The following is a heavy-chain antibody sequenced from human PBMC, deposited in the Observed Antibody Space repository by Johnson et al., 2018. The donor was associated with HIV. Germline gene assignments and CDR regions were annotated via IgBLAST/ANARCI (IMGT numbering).Heavy chain of an antibody. D-gene: IGHD5-12*01. Sequence: VQLVESGGGLVQPGGSLRLSCAASGFTFSSYGIHWVRQAPGKGLEWVAFIWHDGRDVYYADSVKGRFTVSRDNSKNAVYLQMNSLGAGDTAVYYCAKDQHGPLVPTVMRDDAVDIWGQGTMVTVSS. CDR1: GFTFSSYG. V-gene: IGHV3-33*03. CDR3: AKDQHGPLVPTVMRDDAVDI. CDR2: IWHDGRDV. J-gene: IGHJ3*02.